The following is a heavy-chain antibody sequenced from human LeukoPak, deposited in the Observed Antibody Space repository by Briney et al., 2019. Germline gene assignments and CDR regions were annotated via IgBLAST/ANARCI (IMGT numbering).Heavy chain of an antibody. V-gene: IGHV4-4*07. D-gene: IGHD6-19*01. Sequence: PSETLSLTCTVSGVSISGYYWSWIRQPAGKGLEWIGRIYTSGSTNYNPSLKSRVTMSVDTSKNQFSLKLSSVTAADTAVYYCARGRGAVAGTPDFDYWGQGTLVTVSS. CDR2: IYTSGST. J-gene: IGHJ4*02. CDR1: GVSISGYY. CDR3: ARGRGAVAGTPDFDY.